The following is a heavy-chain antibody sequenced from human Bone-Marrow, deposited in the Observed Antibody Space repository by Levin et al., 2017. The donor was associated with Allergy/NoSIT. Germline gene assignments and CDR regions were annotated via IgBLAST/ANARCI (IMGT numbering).Heavy chain of an antibody. Sequence: NPSETLSLTCTVSGGSISSSSYYWGWIRQPPGKGLEWIGSIYYSGSTYYNPSLKSRVTISVDTSKNQFSLKLSSVTAADTAVYYCARSVGGAARRGLSYYYGMDVWGQGTTVTVSS. CDR3: ARSVGGAARRGLSYYYGMDV. D-gene: IGHD6-6*01. CDR2: IYYSGST. J-gene: IGHJ6*02. CDR1: GGSISSSSYY. V-gene: IGHV4-39*07.